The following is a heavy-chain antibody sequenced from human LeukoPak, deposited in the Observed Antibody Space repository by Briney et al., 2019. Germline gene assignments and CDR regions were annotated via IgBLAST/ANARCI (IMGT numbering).Heavy chain of an antibody. J-gene: IGHJ6*02. V-gene: IGHV3-48*01. CDR1: GFTFSSYA. CDR2: ISSSSSTI. Sequence: GGSLRLSCAASGFTFSSYAMSWVRQAPEKGLEWVSYISSSSSTIYYADSVKGRFTISRDNAKNSLYLQMNSLRAEDTAVYYCAREGAIPSPGSYYYGMDVWGQGTTVTVSS. D-gene: IGHD2-2*02. CDR3: AREGAIPSPGSYYYGMDV.